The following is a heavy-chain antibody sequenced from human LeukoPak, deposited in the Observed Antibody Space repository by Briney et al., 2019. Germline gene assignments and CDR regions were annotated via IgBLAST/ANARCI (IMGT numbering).Heavy chain of an antibody. CDR1: RFTFSNYV. Sequence: PGGSLRLSCAASRFTFSNYVMSWVRQAPGGGLECASAIMGRGRSTYYADSVKGRFTISRDNSKNTLYLQMNSLRAEDTALYYCARVAGTIRIWPQPFGDGMDVWGQGTTVTVSS. CDR2: IMGRGRST. J-gene: IGHJ6*02. V-gene: IGHV3-23*01. D-gene: IGHD3-16*01. CDR3: ARVAGTIRIWPQPFGDGMDV.